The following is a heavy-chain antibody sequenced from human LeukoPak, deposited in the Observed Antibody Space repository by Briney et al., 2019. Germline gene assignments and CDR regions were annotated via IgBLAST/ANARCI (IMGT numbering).Heavy chain of an antibody. CDR2: ISYDGSNK. Sequence: GGSLRLSCAASGFTFSSYAMHWVRQAPGKGLEWVAVISYDGSNKYYADSVKGRFTISRDNSKNTLYLQMNSLRAEDTAVYYCARDKAEWFPFRPYYYYYYMDVWGKGTTVTVSS. V-gene: IGHV3-30*01. J-gene: IGHJ6*03. CDR3: ARDKAEWFPFRPYYYYYYMDV. CDR1: GFTFSSYA. D-gene: IGHD3-3*01.